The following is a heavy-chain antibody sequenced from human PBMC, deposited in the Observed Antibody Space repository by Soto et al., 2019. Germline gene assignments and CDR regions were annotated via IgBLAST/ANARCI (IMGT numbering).Heavy chain of an antibody. J-gene: IGHJ4*02. CDR2: ISGSGGST. Sequence: EVQVLESGGGLAQPGGSLRLSCVASGFTFSDYAMAWVRQSPGKGLEWVSSISGSGGSTYYADSVKGRFTISRDNSKNTVFLQMNSLRAEDTAVYYCARESEDLTSNFDYWGQGTLVTVSS. CDR1: GFTFSDYA. CDR3: ARESEDLTSNFDY. V-gene: IGHV3-23*01.